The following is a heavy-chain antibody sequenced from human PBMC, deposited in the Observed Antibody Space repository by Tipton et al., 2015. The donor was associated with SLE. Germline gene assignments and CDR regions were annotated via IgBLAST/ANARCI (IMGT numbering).Heavy chain of an antibody. V-gene: IGHV4-59*01. CDR3: ARVDIVATTAFDI. Sequence: TLSLTCTVSGGSISSYYWSWIRQPPGKGLEWIGYIYYSGSTNYNPSLTSRVTISVDTSKNQFSLKLSSVTAADTAVYYCARVDIVATTAFDIWGQGTMVTVSS. CDR2: IYYSGST. CDR1: GGSISSYY. D-gene: IGHD5-12*01. J-gene: IGHJ3*02.